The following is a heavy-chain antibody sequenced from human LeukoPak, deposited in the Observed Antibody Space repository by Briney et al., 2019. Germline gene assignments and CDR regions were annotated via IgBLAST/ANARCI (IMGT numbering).Heavy chain of an antibody. CDR1: GFTFGDYA. CDR3: TADIVEVVAASFDY. D-gene: IGHD2-15*01. J-gene: IGHJ4*02. Sequence: GGSLRLSCTASGFTFGDYAMSWFRQAPGKGLEWVGFIRSKAYGGTTEYAASVKGRFTISRDDSKSIAYLQMNSLKTEDTAVYYCTADIVEVVAASFDYWGQGTLVTVSS. CDR2: IRSKAYGGTT. V-gene: IGHV3-49*03.